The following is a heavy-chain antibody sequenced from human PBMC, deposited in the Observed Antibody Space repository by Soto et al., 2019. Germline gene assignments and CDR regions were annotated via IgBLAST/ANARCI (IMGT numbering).Heavy chain of an antibody. CDR1: GYSFNNYW. J-gene: IGHJ6*02. D-gene: IGHD3-9*01. Sequence: PGESLKISCQGSGYSFNNYWIGCVPQMPGKGLQCMGIIYPDDSDTRYSPSFQGQLTISADKSISAVYLQWSSLRTSDTATYYCARPLTSGGPMKYYYDMDIWGPGTTVTVSS. CDR3: ARPLTSGGPMKYYYDMDI. V-gene: IGHV5-51*01. CDR2: IYPDDSDT.